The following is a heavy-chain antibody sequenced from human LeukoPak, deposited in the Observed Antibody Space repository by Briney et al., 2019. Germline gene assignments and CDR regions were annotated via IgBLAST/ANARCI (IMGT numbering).Heavy chain of an antibody. CDR3: ARELVDGPAEYFQH. Sequence: GGSLRLSCAASGFIFSSSWMTWVRQAPEKGLEWVANINPDGSEDYYLDSVRGRFTISRDNAKNSLYLQMDSLTAEDTAVYFCARELVDGPAEYFQHWGQGTLVTVSS. CDR2: INPDGSED. V-gene: IGHV3-7*01. D-gene: IGHD5-12*01. J-gene: IGHJ1*01. CDR1: GFIFSSSW.